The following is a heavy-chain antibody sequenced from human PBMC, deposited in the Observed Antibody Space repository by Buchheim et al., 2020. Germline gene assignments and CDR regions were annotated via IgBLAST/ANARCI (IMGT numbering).Heavy chain of an antibody. D-gene: IGHD6-6*01. CDR1: GGSISSGSYY. J-gene: IGHJ5*02. CDR2: IYTSGST. Sequence: QVQLRESGPGLVKPSQTLSLTCTVSGGSISSGSYYWSWIRQPAGKGLEWIGRIYTSGSTNYNPSLKSRVTISVDTSKNQFSLKLSSVTAADTAVYYCARSPVPYSSSWPEWFDPWGQGTL. CDR3: ARSPVPYSSSWPEWFDP. V-gene: IGHV4-61*02.